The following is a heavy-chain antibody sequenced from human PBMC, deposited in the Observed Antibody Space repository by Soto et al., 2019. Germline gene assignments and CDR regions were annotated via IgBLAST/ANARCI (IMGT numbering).Heavy chain of an antibody. Sequence: EVQLVESGGGRIQPGGSLRLSCAASGFAGSSKYMTWVRQAPGKGLEWVSVIYGGGTTYYADSVKGRFTISRDTSKNTLYLQMNRLRAEDTAVYYCVQTTGWPGFDFWGQGTLVTVSS. CDR2: IYGGGTT. J-gene: IGHJ4*02. CDR1: GFAGSSKY. D-gene: IGHD6-19*01. V-gene: IGHV3-53*01. CDR3: VQTTGWPGFDF.